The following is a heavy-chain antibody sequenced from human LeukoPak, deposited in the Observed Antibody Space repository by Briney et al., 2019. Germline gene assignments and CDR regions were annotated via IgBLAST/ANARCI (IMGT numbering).Heavy chain of an antibody. Sequence: PSETLSLTCTVSGGSMNNNYWSGIRQPAGKGLEWIGRICSNGNSNYNPSLLGRVSMSVDMSKNQFSLNLNSVTAADTAVYFCARGWTYSTASVHLDYWDQGTLVTVSS. V-gene: IGHV4-4*07. CDR3: ARGWTYSTASVHLDY. CDR2: ICSNGNS. D-gene: IGHD6-6*01. CDR1: GGSMNNNY. J-gene: IGHJ4*02.